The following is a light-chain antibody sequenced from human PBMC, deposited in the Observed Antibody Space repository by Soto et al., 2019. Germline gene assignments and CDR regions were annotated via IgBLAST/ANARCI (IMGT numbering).Light chain of an antibody. Sequence: QSALTQPASVSGSAGQSVTISCTGTKSDIGVYDFVPWYQHHPGKAPRLIIYAVVQRPSGVPDRFSGSKSGNTASLTVSGLQAADEADYFCKSYAGSNTYVFGSGTKVTVL. CDR3: KSYAGSNTYV. V-gene: IGLV2-8*01. J-gene: IGLJ1*01. CDR2: AVV. CDR1: KSDIGVYDF.